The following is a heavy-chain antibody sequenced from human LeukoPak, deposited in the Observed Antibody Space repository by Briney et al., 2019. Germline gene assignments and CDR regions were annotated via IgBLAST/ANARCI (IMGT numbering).Heavy chain of an antibody. V-gene: IGHV1-8*03. J-gene: IGHJ5*02. CDR2: MNPNSGNT. CDR1: GYTFTSYD. CDR3: ARQLIAVAGTGFDP. D-gene: IGHD6-19*01. Sequence: ASVKVSCKASGYTFTSYDINWVRQAPGQGLEWMGWMNPNSGNTGYAQKFQGRVTITRNTSISTAYMELSSLRSEDTAVYYCARQLIAVAGTGFDPWGQGTLVTVSS.